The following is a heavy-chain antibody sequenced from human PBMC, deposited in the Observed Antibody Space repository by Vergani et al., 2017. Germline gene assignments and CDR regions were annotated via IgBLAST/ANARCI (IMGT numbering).Heavy chain of an antibody. J-gene: IGHJ4*02. CDR1: GFTFSNYW. D-gene: IGHD2-2*01. CDR3: AREGYCSSRGCCAIGY. Sequence: EVQLVESGGGLVQPGGSLRLSCAASGFTFSNYWMSWVRQAPGKGLEWVANIKQDGSEKYYVDSVKGRFTISRDNAKKSLYLQMNSLRAEDTAVYYCAREGYCSSRGCCAIGYWGQGTLVTVSS. V-gene: IGHV3-7*01. CDR2: IKQDGSEK.